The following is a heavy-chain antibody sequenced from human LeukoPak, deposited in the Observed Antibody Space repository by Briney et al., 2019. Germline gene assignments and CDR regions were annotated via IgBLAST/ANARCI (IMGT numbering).Heavy chain of an antibody. J-gene: IGHJ4*02. V-gene: IGHV3-23*01. CDR1: GFTFSSYG. CDR3: AKAVVIVPTATPFDY. Sequence: GGTLRLSCAASGFTFSSYGMSWVRQAPGKGLEWVSAISGSGGSTYYADSVKGRFTISRDNSKNTLYMQMNSLRAEDTAVYYCAKAVVIVPTATPFDYWGQGTLVTVSS. D-gene: IGHD2-2*01. CDR2: ISGSGGST.